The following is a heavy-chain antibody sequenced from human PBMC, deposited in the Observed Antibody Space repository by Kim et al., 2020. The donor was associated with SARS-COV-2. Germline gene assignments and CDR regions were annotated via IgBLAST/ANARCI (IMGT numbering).Heavy chain of an antibody. V-gene: IGHV1-69*13. CDR2: IIPIFGTA. D-gene: IGHD3-10*01. J-gene: IGHJ4*02. CDR3: ARTYYYGSGSWYYFDY. CDR1: GGTFSSYA. Sequence: SVKVSCKASGGTFSSYAISWVRQAPGQGLEWMGGIIPIFGTANYAQKFQGRVTITADESTSTAYMELSSLRSEDTAVYYCARTYYYGSGSWYYFDYWGQGTLVTVSS.